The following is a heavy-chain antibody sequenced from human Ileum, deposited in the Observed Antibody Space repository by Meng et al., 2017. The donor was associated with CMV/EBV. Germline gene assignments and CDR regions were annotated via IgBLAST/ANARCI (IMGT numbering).Heavy chain of an antibody. CDR1: GGSFSDYY. J-gene: IGHJ4*02. CDR2: IHSNGAT. Sequence: QGQLQASGPGLVKPSETLSLSCTVSGGSFSDYYWNWIRQPAGQGLEWIGRIHSNGATDYNPSLQSRVTMSVDSSKNEFFLSLSFVTAADTAIYYCARRRGPRGYIDYWGQGILVTVSS. D-gene: IGHD3-10*01. CDR3: ARRRGPRGYIDY. V-gene: IGHV4-4*07.